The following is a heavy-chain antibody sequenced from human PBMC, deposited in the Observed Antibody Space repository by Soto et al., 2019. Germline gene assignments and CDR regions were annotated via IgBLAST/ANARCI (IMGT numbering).Heavy chain of an antibody. D-gene: IGHD5-18*01. Sequence: PGGSLRLSCAASGFTFSSYAMHWVRQAPGKGLEWVAVISYDGSNKYYADSVKGRFTISRDNSKNTLYLQMNSLRAEDTAVYYCANSGLEYSYGYYFDYWGQGTLVTVSS. CDR2: ISYDGSNK. CDR3: ANSGLEYSYGYYFDY. CDR1: GFTFSSYA. J-gene: IGHJ4*02. V-gene: IGHV3-30-3*01.